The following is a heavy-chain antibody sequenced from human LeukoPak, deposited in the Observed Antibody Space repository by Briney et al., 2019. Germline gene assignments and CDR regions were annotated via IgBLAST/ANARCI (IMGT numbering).Heavy chain of an antibody. D-gene: IGHD3-10*01. Sequence: GASVKVSCKASGYTFTSYGISWVRQAPGQGLEWMGGIIPIFGTANYAQKFQGRVTITADKSTSTAYMELSSLRSEDTAVYYCARGWFGESHYYYYMDVWGKGTTVTISS. J-gene: IGHJ6*03. V-gene: IGHV1-69*06. CDR3: ARGWFGESHYYYYMDV. CDR1: GYTFTSYG. CDR2: IIPIFGTA.